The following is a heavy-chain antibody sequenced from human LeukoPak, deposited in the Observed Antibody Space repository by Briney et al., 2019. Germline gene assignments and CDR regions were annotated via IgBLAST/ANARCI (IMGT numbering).Heavy chain of an antibody. D-gene: IGHD3-22*01. V-gene: IGHV1-18*01. CDR3: ARDSYYDSSGYYSGGLDY. CDR2: ISAYNGNT. J-gene: IGHJ4*02. CDR1: GYTFTSYA. Sequence: GASVKVSCKASGYTFTSYAMNWVRQAPGQGLEWMGWISAYNGNTNYAQKLQGRVTMTTDTSTSTAYMELRSLRSDDTAVYYCARDSYYDSSGYYSGGLDYWGQGTLVTVSS.